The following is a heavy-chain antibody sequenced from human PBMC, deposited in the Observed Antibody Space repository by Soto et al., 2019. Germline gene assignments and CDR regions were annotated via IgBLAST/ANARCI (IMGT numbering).Heavy chain of an antibody. D-gene: IGHD6-19*01. Sequence: QVQLVQSGAEVKKPGASVKVSCKASGYTFTSYAMHWVRQAPGQRLEWMGWINAGNGNTKYSQKFQGRVTITRDTSASTAYMELSSLRSEDTAVYYCARGVAGIGGWYFDLWGRGTLFTVSS. CDR1: GYTFTSYA. CDR2: INAGNGNT. J-gene: IGHJ2*01. CDR3: ARGVAGIGGWYFDL. V-gene: IGHV1-3*01.